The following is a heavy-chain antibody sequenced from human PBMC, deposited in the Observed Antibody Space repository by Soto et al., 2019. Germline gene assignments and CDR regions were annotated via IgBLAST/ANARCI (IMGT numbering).Heavy chain of an antibody. CDR2: IHSTRSP. CDR3: ARRPADGDYANLDP. Sequence: SETLYPTCTVPGDSVSKSYWNWIRQPAGKGLEWIGRIHSTRSPNYNRSLKSLVTRSVDTSKTQSTLKLLLTTVTAADTAVNYCARRPADGDYANLDPWGQGTLVTVSS. J-gene: IGHJ5*02. V-gene: IGHV4-4*07. CDR1: GDSVSKSY. D-gene: IGHD4-17*01.